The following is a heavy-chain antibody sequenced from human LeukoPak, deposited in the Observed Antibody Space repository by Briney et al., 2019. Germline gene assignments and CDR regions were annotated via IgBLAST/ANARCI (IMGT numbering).Heavy chain of an antibody. CDR2: LFYSGST. Sequence: SETLSLTCTVSGGSITNTNYYWGWIRQPPEKGLEYIGSLFYSGSTSYNPSLKSRVTMSIDTSKNHLSLKLNSVTAADTAVYYCARTVAYCSATSCYGYWGQGTLVTVSS. J-gene: IGHJ4*02. CDR1: GGSITNTNYY. V-gene: IGHV4-39*02. D-gene: IGHD2-2*01. CDR3: ARTVAYCSATSCYGY.